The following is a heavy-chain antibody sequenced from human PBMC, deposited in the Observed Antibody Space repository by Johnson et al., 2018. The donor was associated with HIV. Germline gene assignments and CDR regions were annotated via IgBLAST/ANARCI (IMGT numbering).Heavy chain of an antibody. J-gene: IGHJ3*02. V-gene: IGHV3-30*04. CDR1: GFTFNNYA. CDR3: AKVVTSSSSWQDDAFDI. Sequence: QVQLVESGGGVVQPGRSVRLSCAASGFTFNNYAMHWVRQAPGKGLEWVAVISYDGSYEYYADSVKGRFTISRDNFKNTLYLEMNSLRVEDTAVYYCAKVVTSSSSWQDDAFDIWGQGTVVTVSS. CDR2: ISYDGSYE. D-gene: IGHD6-13*01.